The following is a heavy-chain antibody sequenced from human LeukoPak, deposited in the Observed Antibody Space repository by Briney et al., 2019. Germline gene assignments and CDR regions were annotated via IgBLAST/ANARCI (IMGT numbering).Heavy chain of an antibody. CDR1: GFTFSSYA. CDR2: ISYDGSNK. J-gene: IGHJ4*02. Sequence: PGRSLRLSCAASGFTFSSYAMHWVRQAPGKGLEWVAVISYDGSNKYYADSVKGRFTISRDNSKNTLYLQMNSLRAEDTAVYYCARAPQGVSVVTGFDYWGQGTLVTVSS. D-gene: IGHD4-23*01. CDR3: ARAPQGVSVVTGFDY. V-gene: IGHV3-30-3*01.